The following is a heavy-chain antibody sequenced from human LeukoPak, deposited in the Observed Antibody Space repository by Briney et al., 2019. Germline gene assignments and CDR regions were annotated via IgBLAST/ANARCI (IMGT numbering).Heavy chain of an antibody. J-gene: IGHJ3*02. D-gene: IGHD3-22*01. Sequence: DPSETLSLTCTVSGGSISSSSYYWGWIRQPPGKGLEWIGSIYYSGSTYYNPSLKSRVTISVDTSKNQFSLKLSSVTAADTAVYYCARLDYYDSSGYYPIGAFDIWGQGTMATVSS. CDR3: ARLDYYDSSGYYPIGAFDI. CDR1: GGSISSSSYY. CDR2: IYYSGST. V-gene: IGHV4-39*01.